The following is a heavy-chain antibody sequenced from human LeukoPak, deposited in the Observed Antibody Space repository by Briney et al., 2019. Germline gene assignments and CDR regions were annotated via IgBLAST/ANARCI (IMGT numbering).Heavy chain of an antibody. Sequence: ASVKVSCKASGYTFTGYYMHWVRQAPGQGLEWMGCINPNSGGTNDAQKFQGRVTMTRDTSISTAYMELSRLRSDDTAVYYRAREFGTGTTSYNWFDPWGQGTLVTVYS. J-gene: IGHJ5*02. CDR2: INPNSGGT. CDR3: AREFGTGTTSYNWFDP. CDR1: GYTFTGYY. D-gene: IGHD1-7*01. V-gene: IGHV1-2*02.